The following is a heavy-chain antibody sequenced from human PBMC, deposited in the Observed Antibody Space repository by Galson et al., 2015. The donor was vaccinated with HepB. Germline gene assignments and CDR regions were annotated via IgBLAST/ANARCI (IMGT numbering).Heavy chain of an antibody. CDR2: IKQDGGEV. J-gene: IGHJ3*02. Sequence: LRLSCAASGFTFGTSWMSWVRLVPGKGLQWVGNIKQDGGEVVYVDSVKGRFSISRDNANNILYLQMNSLRAEDTAVYYCARDPWLSCGTSKCYGAFDIWGQGTMVTVSS. V-gene: IGHV3-7*03. D-gene: IGHD2-2*01. CDR1: GFTFGTSW. CDR3: ARDPWLSCGTSKCYGAFDI.